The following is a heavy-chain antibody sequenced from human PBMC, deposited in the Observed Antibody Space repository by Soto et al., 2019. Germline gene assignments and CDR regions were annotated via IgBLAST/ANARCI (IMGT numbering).Heavy chain of an antibody. CDR2: INHSGST. CDR3: ARGRYCSGGSCYLALWFDP. V-gene: IGHV4-34*01. J-gene: IGHJ5*02. D-gene: IGHD2-15*01. CDR1: GGSFSGFY. Sequence: QVQLQQWGAGLLKPSETLSLSCAVYGGSFSGFYWSWIRQPTGKGLEWLGEINHSGSTNYNPSLKSRVTISVDTSKNQFSLKLSSVTAADTAGYYCARGRYCSGGSCYLALWFDPWGQGTLGNVSS.